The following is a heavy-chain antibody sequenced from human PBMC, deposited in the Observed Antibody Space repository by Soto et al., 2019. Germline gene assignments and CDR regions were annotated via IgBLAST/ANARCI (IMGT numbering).Heavy chain of an antibody. J-gene: IGHJ4*02. Sequence: EVQLVESGGGLVQPGGSLRLSCAASGFTFSSYDMHWVRQATGKGLEWVSAIGTAGDTYYPGSVKGRFTISRENAKNSLYLQMNSLRAGDTAVYYCARSGYCSGGSCYGMTIFDYWGQGTLVTVSS. V-gene: IGHV3-13*01. D-gene: IGHD2-15*01. CDR1: GFTFSSYD. CDR2: IGTAGDT. CDR3: ARSGYCSGGSCYGMTIFDY.